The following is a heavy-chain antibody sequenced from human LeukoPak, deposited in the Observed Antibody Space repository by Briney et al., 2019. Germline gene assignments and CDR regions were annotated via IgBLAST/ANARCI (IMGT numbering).Heavy chain of an antibody. CDR1: GGTFSSYA. V-gene: IGHV1-69*01. Sequence: SVKVSCKASGGTFSSYAISWVRQAPGQGLEWMGGIIPIFGTANYAQKFQGRVTITADESTSTAYMELNSLRAEDTAVYYCAKKPSSAVSYYNGMDVWGQGTTVTVSS. CDR2: IIPIFGTA. CDR3: AKKPSSAVSYYNGMDV. J-gene: IGHJ6*02.